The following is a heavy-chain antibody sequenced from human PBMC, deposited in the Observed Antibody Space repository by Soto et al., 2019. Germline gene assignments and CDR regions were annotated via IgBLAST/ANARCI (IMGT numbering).Heavy chain of an antibody. J-gene: IGHJ4*02. D-gene: IGHD1-1*01. CDR2: MNPNTGNS. V-gene: IGHV1-8*01. CDR1: GYTFTSYD. Sequence: QVQLVQSGAEVRKPGASVKVSCEASGYTFTSYDIYWVRQATGQGLEWMGWMNPNTGNSGYAQKFQGRVTMTSDTSISTAQMELSSLRSEDTAVYYCARRAETNGWNGFGADKYYFDFWGQGTLVTVS. CDR3: ARRAETNGWNGFGADKYYFDF.